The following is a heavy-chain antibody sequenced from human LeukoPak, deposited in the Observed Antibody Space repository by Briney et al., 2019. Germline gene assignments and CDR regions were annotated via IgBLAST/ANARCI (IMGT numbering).Heavy chain of an antibody. CDR1: GFTFSSYA. Sequence: PGGSLRLSCAASGFTFSSYAMHWVRQAPGKGLEWVAVISYDGSNKYYADSVKGRFTISRDNSKNTLYLQMNSLRAEDTAMYYCARRGASSSGWYDYYFDYWGQGTLVTVSS. V-gene: IGHV3-30-3*01. J-gene: IGHJ4*02. D-gene: IGHD6-19*01. CDR2: ISYDGSNK. CDR3: ARRGASSSGWYDYYFDY.